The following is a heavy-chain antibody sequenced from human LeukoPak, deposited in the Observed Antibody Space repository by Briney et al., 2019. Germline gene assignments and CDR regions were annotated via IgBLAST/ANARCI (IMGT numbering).Heavy chain of an antibody. Sequence: GGSLRLSCAASGFTFSSYAMHWVRQAPGKGLEWVAVISDDGTNKYYADSVKGRFTISRDNSKNTLYLQMNSLRPEDTAVYYCARTSTAAAGTFDPWGQGTLVTVSS. V-gene: IGHV3-30*04. CDR1: GFTFSSYA. CDR3: ARTSTAAAGTFDP. D-gene: IGHD6-13*01. J-gene: IGHJ5*02. CDR2: ISDDGTNK.